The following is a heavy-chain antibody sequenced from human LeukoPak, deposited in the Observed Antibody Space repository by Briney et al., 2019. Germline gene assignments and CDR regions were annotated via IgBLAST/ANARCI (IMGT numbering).Heavy chain of an antibody. D-gene: IGHD1-1*01. Sequence: SETLSLTCTVSGGSISSSSYYWGWIRQSPGKGLEWIGSIPYSGRAYYNPSLKSRVTISVDTSNQFSLKLRSVTAADTAVYYCAKDGSDNWGLFDSWGQGTLVTVSS. J-gene: IGHJ4*02. V-gene: IGHV4-39*07. CDR3: AKDGSDNWGLFDS. CDR1: GGSISSSSYY. CDR2: IPYSGRA.